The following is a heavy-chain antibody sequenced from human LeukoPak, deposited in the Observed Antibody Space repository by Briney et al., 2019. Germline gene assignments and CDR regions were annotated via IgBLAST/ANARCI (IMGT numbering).Heavy chain of an antibody. CDR1: GDSISSGGYY. D-gene: IGHD2-2*01. V-gene: IGHV4-31*03. CDR2: VYYSGTS. J-gene: IGHJ5*02. CDR3: ARGKIQPDH. Sequence: SETLSLTCTVSGDSISSGGYYWSWIRQHPKKGLEWIGYVYYSGTSYYNPSPKSRLSISIDTSKNQFSLKLSSVTAADTAVYYCARGKIQPDHWGQGTLVTVSS.